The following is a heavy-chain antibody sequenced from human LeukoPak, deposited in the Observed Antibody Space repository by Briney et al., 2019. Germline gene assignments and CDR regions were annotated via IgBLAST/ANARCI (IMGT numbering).Heavy chain of an antibody. CDR2: ISSSSSYI. CDR3: ARSTLGYCSGGSCYSIDY. D-gene: IGHD2-15*01. CDR1: GFTFSSYS. V-gene: IGHV3-21*01. Sequence: GGSLRLSCAASGFTFSSYSMNWVRQAPGKGLEWVSSISSSSSYIYYADSVKGRFTISRDSAKNSLYLQMNSLRAEDTAVYYCARSTLGYCSGGSCYSIDYWGQGTLVTVSS. J-gene: IGHJ4*02.